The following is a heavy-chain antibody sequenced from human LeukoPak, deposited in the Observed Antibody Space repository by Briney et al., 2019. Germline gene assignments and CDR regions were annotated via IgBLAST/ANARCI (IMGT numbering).Heavy chain of an antibody. CDR3: ARDRGGYVDY. J-gene: IGHJ4*02. D-gene: IGHD3-10*01. V-gene: IGHV4-39*07. CDR1: GGSISSSSYY. Sequence: SETLSLTCTVSGGSISSSSYYWGWIRQPPGKGLEWIGSIYYSGSTYYNPSLKSRVTISVDTSKNQFSLKLSSVTAADTAVYYCARDRGGYVDYWGQGTLVTVSS. CDR2: IYYSGST.